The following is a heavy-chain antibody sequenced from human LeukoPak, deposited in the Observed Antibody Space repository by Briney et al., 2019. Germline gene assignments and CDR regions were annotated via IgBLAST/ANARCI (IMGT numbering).Heavy chain of an antibody. V-gene: IGHV3-9*01. J-gene: IGHJ4*02. CDR3: ARAEGYCSGGSCYFGY. Sequence: GGSLRLSCAGSGFIFNNYAMHWVRQPPGKGLEWVSGISWNSGTIDYADSVRGRFTISRDNSKNTLYLQMNSLRAEDTAVYYCARAEGYCSGGSCYFGYWGQGTLVTVSS. D-gene: IGHD2-15*01. CDR2: ISWNSGTI. CDR1: GFIFNNYA.